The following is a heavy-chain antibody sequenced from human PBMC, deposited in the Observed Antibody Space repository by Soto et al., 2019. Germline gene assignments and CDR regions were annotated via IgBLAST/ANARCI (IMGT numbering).Heavy chain of an antibody. V-gene: IGHV1-69*13. D-gene: IGHD4-4*01. J-gene: IGHJ6*02. Sequence: GASVKVSCKASGGTFSSYAISWVRQAPGQGLEWMGGIIPIFGTASYAQKFQGRVTITADESTSTAYMELSSLRSEDTAVYYCARVRFPYSNRYYYYGMDVWGQGTTVTVSS. CDR2: IIPIFGTA. CDR3: ARVRFPYSNRYYYYGMDV. CDR1: GGTFSSYA.